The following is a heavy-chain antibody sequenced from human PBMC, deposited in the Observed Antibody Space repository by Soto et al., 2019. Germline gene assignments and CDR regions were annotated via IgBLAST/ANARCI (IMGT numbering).Heavy chain of an antibody. D-gene: IGHD3-10*01. CDR1: GFTFSSYS. CDR2: FRTGGDDGTT. Sequence: GGSLRLSCAASGFTFSSYSMSWVRQAPGKGLEWVSGFRTGGDDGTTYYADSVKGRFTISRDNSKNTLFLQMNSLRAEDTAIYYCAKKVNSGPGSLYFDYWGQGTLVTVSS. V-gene: IGHV3-23*01. J-gene: IGHJ4*02. CDR3: AKKVNSGPGSLYFDY.